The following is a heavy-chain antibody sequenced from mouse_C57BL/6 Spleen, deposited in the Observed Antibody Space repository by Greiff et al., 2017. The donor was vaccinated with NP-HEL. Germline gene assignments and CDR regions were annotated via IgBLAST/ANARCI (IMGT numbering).Heavy chain of an antibody. CDR1: GYSITSGYY. J-gene: IGHJ4*01. Sequence: DVQLQESGPGLVKPSQSLSLTCSVTGYSITSGYYWNWIRQFPGNKLEWMGYISYDGSNNYNPSLKNRISITRDTSKNQFFLKLNSVTTEDTATYYCARDHGDSYAMDYWGQGTSVTVSS. CDR3: ARDHGDSYAMDY. V-gene: IGHV3-6*01. CDR2: ISYDGSN.